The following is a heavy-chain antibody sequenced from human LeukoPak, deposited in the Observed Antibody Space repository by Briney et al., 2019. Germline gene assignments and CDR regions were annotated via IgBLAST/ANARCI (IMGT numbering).Heavy chain of an antibody. J-gene: IGHJ4*02. V-gene: IGHV3-30*18. CDR3: AKDLGSGYGFDY. CDR1: GFTFSSYG. D-gene: IGHD3-22*01. CDR2: IWYGGSNK. Sequence: PGRSLRLSCAAFGFTFSSYGMHWVRQAPGKGLEWVAVIWYGGSNKYYADSVKGRFTISRDNSKNTLYLQMNSLRAEDTAVYYCAKDLGSGYGFDYWGQGTLVTVSS.